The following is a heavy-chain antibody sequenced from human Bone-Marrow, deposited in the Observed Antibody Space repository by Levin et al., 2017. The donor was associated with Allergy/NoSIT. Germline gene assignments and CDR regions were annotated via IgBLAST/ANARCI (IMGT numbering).Heavy chain of an antibody. Sequence: GGSLRLSCAASGFTFSNYAMNWVRQAPGKGLEWVSGTSDSGGSTYYADSVKGRFTISRDNSKNTLYLQVNSLRAEDTALYYCANDLSAVPAANYYYAMDVWGQGTTVTVSS. CDR1: GFTFSNYA. J-gene: IGHJ6*02. CDR3: ANDLSAVPAANYYYAMDV. CDR2: TSDSGGST. V-gene: IGHV3-23*01. D-gene: IGHD2-2*01.